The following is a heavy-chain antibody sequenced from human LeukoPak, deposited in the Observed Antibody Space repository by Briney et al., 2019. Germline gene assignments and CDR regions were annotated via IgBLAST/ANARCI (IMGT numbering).Heavy chain of an antibody. CDR3: SRVHKAFDGARDAFDI. Sequence: SQTLSLTCALSGHSVSSKSAAWNWLRQSPSRGLEWLGRTYYRSTWYNDYAVSVKSRITINPDTSKNQFSLQLNSVTPEDTAVYYCSRVHKAFDGARDAFDIWGQGTMVTVSS. J-gene: IGHJ3*02. D-gene: IGHD3-10*01. CDR2: TYYRSTWYN. CDR1: GHSVSSKSAA. V-gene: IGHV6-1*01.